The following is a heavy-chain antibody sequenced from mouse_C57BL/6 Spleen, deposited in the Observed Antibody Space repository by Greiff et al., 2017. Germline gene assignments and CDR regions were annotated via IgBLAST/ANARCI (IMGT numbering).Heavy chain of an antibody. CDR3: ARNLYSNYGVFYAMDY. CDR2: IWSGGST. D-gene: IGHD2-5*01. V-gene: IGHV2-2*01. Sequence: VQLQQSGPGLVQPSQSLSITCTVSGFSLTSYGVHWVRQSPGKGLEWLGVIWSGGSTDYNAAFISRLSISKDNSKSQVFFKMNSLQADDTAIYYCARNLYSNYGVFYAMDYWGQGTSVTVSS. CDR1: GFSLTSYG. J-gene: IGHJ4*01.